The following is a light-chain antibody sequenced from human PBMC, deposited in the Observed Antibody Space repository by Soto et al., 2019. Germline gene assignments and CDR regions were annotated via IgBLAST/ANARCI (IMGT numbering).Light chain of an antibody. CDR3: QQYGSSPRMYT. CDR2: DAS. CDR1: QSVESSY. Sequence: EIVLTQSPGTLSLSPGERATLSCRASQSVESSYLAWYQQKPGQTPRLLIYDASSRATGIPDRFSGSWSGTDFTLAISRLEPEYFAVYYCQQYGSSPRMYTFGQGTKLEIK. V-gene: IGKV3-20*01. J-gene: IGKJ2*01.